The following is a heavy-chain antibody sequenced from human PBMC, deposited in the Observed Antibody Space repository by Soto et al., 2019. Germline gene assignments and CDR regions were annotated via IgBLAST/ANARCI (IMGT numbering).Heavy chain of an antibody. CDR2: IQSGGTT. D-gene: IGHD2-15*01. CDR1: GFTVSSKY. J-gene: IGHJ6*04. Sequence: GGSLSLSCAASGFTVSSKYMTWVRQAPGKGLEWVSLIQSGGTTYYADSVKGRFTISRDTSENTLHLQMDSLRVEDTAVYYCARDDVLCDGGRCYGIPLDAWGKGTTVTVSS. CDR3: ARDDVLCDGGRCYGIPLDA. V-gene: IGHV3-66*01.